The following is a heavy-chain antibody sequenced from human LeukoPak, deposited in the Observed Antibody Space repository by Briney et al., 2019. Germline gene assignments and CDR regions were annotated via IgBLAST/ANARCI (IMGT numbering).Heavy chain of an antibody. D-gene: IGHD2-2*01. V-gene: IGHV4-59*01. CDR3: ARLHGSSTAVFDY. CDR1: GGSISGDY. CDR2: IYYTGST. Sequence: PSETLSLTCTVSGGSISGDYWSWIRQPPGKGLEWVGYIYYTGSTNYNPSLKSRVTVSVDTSKNQFSLKLSSVTAADTAVYYCARLHGSSTAVFDYWGQGTLVTVSS. J-gene: IGHJ4*02.